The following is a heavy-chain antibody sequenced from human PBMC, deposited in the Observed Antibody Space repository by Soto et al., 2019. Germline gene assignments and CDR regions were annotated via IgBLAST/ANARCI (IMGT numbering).Heavy chain of an antibody. Sequence: RLSCAASGFTFSSYSMNWVRQAPGKGLEWVSSISSSSSYIYYADSVKGRFTISRDNAKNSLYLQMNSLRAEDTAVYYCARDPTQVAGTLGWFDPWGQGTLVTVSS. CDR1: GFTFSSYS. V-gene: IGHV3-21*01. CDR2: ISSSSSYI. J-gene: IGHJ5*02. D-gene: IGHD6-19*01. CDR3: ARDPTQVAGTLGWFDP.